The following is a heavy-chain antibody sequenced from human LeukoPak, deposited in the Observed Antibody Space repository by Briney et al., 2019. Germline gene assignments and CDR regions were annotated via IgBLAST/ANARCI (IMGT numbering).Heavy chain of an antibody. CDR1: GGSISSSSYY. J-gene: IGHJ3*02. V-gene: IGHV4-39*01. Sequence: PSETLSLTCTVSGGSISSSSYYWGWIRQPPGKGLEWIGSIYYSGSTYYNPSLKSRVTISVDTSKNQFSLKLSSVTAEDTAIYYCVRRFAANPRYAFDIWGQGTMVTVSS. CDR2: IYYSGST. D-gene: IGHD3-3*01. CDR3: VRRFAANPRYAFDI.